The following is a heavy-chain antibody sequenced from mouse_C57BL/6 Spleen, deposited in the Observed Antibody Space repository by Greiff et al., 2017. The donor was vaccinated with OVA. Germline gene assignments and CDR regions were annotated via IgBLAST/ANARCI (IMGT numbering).Heavy chain of an antibody. CDR1: GFTFSSYG. V-gene: IGHV5-6*01. CDR3: ASDYDVGYYAMDY. CDR2: ISSGGSYT. Sequence: EVKLMESGGDLVKPGGSLKLSCAASGFTFSSYGMSWVRQTPDKRLEWVATISSGGSYTYYPDSVKGRFTISRDNAKNTLYLQMSSLKSEDTAMYYCASDYDVGYYAMDYWGQGTSVTVSS. D-gene: IGHD2-4*01. J-gene: IGHJ4*01.